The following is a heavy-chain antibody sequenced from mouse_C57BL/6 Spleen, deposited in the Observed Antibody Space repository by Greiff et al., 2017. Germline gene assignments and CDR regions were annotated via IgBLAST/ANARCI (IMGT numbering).Heavy chain of an antibody. D-gene: IGHD1-1*01. CDR3: TRGKVFITTEYYFDY. CDR2: IYPGNSDT. V-gene: IGHV1-5*01. CDR1: GYTFTSYC. J-gene: IGHJ2*01. Sequence: VQLQQSVTVLARPGASVKMSCKTSGYTFTSYCMHWVKQRPGQGLEWIGAIYPGNSDTSYNPKFKGKAKLTAVTSASTAYMELSGLTNEGSAVYYDTRGKVFITTEYYFDYWGQGTTLTVSS.